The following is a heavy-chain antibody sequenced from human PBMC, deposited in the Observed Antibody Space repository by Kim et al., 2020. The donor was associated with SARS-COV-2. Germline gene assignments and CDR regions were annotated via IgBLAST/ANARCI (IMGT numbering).Heavy chain of an antibody. Sequence: SETLSHTCAVYGGSFSGYYWSWIRQPPGKGLEWIGEINHSGSTNYNPPLKSRVTISVDTSKNQFSLKLSSVTAADTAVYYCARGVAAAGHNWFDPWGQGTLVTVSS. J-gene: IGHJ5*02. D-gene: IGHD6-13*01. CDR3: ARGVAAAGHNWFDP. CDR2: INHSGST. CDR1: GGSFSGYY. V-gene: IGHV4-34*01.